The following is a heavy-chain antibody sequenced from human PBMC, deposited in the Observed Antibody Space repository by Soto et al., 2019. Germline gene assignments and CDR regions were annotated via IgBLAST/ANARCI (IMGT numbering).Heavy chain of an antibody. V-gene: IGHV4-59*01. D-gene: IGHD3-16*02. J-gene: IGHJ3*02. Sequence: SETLSLTCTVSGGSISSYYWSWIRQPPGKGLEWIGYIYYSGSTNYNPSLKSRVTISVDTSKNQFSLKLSSVTAADTAVYYCARAYYVYIWGSYRYDTWAFDIWGQGTMVTVSS. CDR3: ARAYYVYIWGSYRYDTWAFDI. CDR2: IYYSGST. CDR1: GGSISSYY.